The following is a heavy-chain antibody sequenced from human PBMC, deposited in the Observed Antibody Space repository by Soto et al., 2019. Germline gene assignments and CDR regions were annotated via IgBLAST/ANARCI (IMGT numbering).Heavy chain of an antibody. Sequence: QVQLVQSGAEVKKPGSSVKVSCKASGGTFSSYAISWVRQAPGQGLEWMGGIIPIFGTANYAQKFQGRVTITADESTSKAYMELSSLRSEDTAVYYCARGLSSSWPYYYYYYGMDVWGQGTTVTVSS. CDR3: ARGLSSSWPYYYYYYGMDV. V-gene: IGHV1-69*12. J-gene: IGHJ6*02. CDR2: IIPIFGTA. CDR1: GGTFSSYA. D-gene: IGHD6-13*01.